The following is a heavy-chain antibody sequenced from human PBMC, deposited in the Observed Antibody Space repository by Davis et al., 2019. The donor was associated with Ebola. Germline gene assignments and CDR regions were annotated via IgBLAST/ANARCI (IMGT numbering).Heavy chain of an antibody. CDR2: INEDGSEK. CDR1: GFTFSSYW. Sequence: PGGSLRLSCAASGFTFSSYWMSWVRQAPGKGLEWVANINEDGSEKYYVDSVKGRFTISRDNAKNSLYLQMNSLRAEDTAVYYCASSYSNSCFDYWGQGTLVTVSS. V-gene: IGHV3-7*01. D-gene: IGHD6-6*01. CDR3: ASSYSNSCFDY. J-gene: IGHJ4*02.